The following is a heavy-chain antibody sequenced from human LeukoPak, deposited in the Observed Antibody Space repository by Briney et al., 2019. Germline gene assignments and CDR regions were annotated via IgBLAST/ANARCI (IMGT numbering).Heavy chain of an antibody. CDR2: IYKNVGT. V-gene: IGHV4-59*12. CDR3: ARGPPYYDILTGYLRSGYFDY. Sequence: SETLSLTCTVSGGSISSNYWSWIRQPPGKGLEWIGYIYKNVGTNYNPSLKSRVTISVDTSKNQFSLKLSSVTAADTAVYYCARGPPYYDILTGYLRSGYFDYWGQGTLVTVSS. D-gene: IGHD3-9*01. J-gene: IGHJ4*02. CDR1: GGSISSNY.